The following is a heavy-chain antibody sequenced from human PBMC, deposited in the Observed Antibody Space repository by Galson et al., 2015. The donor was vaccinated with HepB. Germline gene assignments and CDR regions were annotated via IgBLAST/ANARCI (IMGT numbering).Heavy chain of an antibody. Sequence: SLRLSCAASGFIFGNSVMSWVRRAPGKGLEWVSTISTSGVNADYADSVKGRFTISRDNSKGTLSLQMNSLRADDTAVYFCAKGGGSAWFDPWGQGALVTVSS. CDR2: ISTSGVNA. CDR1: GFIFGNSV. J-gene: IGHJ5*02. CDR3: AKGGGSAWFDP. V-gene: IGHV3-23*01. D-gene: IGHD3-16*01.